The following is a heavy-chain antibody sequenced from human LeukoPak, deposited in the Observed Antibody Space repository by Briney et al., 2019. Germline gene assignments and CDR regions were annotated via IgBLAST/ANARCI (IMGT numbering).Heavy chain of an antibody. CDR2: IYYSGST. J-gene: IGHJ4*02. CDR1: GGSISSYY. D-gene: IGHD4-23*01. Sequence: PSETLSLTCTVSGGSISSYYWSWIRQPPGKGLEWIGYIYYSGSTNYNPSLKSRVTISVDTSKDQFSLKLSSVTAADTAVYYCARIEDYGGNSVNYWGQGTLVTVSS. CDR3: ARIEDYGGNSVNY. V-gene: IGHV4-59*01.